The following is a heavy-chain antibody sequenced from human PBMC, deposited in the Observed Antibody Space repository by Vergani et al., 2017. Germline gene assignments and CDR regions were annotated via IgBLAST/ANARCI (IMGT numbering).Heavy chain of an antibody. V-gene: IGHV1-69*13. Sequence: QVQLVQSGAEVKKPGSSVKVSCKASGGPFSSYATSWVRQAPGQGVEWMGGIIPIFGTANYAQKFQGRVTLTAHESTSTAYMELSSLRSEGTAVYYCARDQPPYYDCWSGYDAFDIWGQGTMGTVSS. CDR2: IIPIFGTA. CDR1: GGPFSSYA. D-gene: IGHD3-3*01. CDR3: ARDQPPYYDCWSGYDAFDI. J-gene: IGHJ3*02.